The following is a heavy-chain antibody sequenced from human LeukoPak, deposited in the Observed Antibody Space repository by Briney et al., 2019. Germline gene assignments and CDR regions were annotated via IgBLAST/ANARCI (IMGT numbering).Heavy chain of an antibody. V-gene: IGHV1-2*02. J-gene: IGHJ4*02. Sequence: ASVKVSCKASGYTFNIHYIHWVRQAPGQGLEWVGWININSGATQYPQKFQGRVIMTTDTTITTVYMELSRLTSDDTAVYYCARETTEDGDYWGQGTLVTVSS. CDR1: GYTFNIHY. CDR2: ININSGAT. D-gene: IGHD1-1*01. CDR3: ARETTEDGDY.